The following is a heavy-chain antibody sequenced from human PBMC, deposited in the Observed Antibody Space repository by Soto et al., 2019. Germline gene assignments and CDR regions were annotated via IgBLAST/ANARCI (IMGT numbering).Heavy chain of an antibody. D-gene: IGHD7-27*01. V-gene: IGHV3-23*01. CDR1: GFTFSLFA. Sequence: PGGSLRLSCAASGFTFSLFAMSWVRQSPGKGLEWVSTISGSGGSTYYADAVKGRFTISRDNSMDTLCLQMKSLRVEDTARYYCAKEVSLGSTVDLGYWGQGSLVTVSS. CDR3: AKEVSLGSTVDLGY. CDR2: ISGSGGST. J-gene: IGHJ4*02.